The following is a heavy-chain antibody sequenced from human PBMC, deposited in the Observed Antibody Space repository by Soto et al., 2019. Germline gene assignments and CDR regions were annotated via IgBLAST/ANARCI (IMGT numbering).Heavy chain of an antibody. CDR3: ARERYQVISDGMEV. J-gene: IGHJ6*02. CDR2: INPETGGT. CDR1: GYTFTGYY. V-gene: IGHV1-2*02. Sequence: ASVKVSCKASGYTFTGYYVHWVREAPGQGLEWMGWINPETGGTSYAQKFQGRVTLSRDTSINTAYLELSRLRFDDAAVYFCARERYQVISDGMEVWGQGTTLTLSS. D-gene: IGHD2-2*01.